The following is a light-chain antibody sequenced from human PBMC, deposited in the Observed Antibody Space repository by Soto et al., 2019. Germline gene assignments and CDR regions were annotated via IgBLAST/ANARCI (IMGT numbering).Light chain of an antibody. CDR3: SSYAGRSVV. CDR1: SSDVGAYKY. V-gene: IGLV2-8*01. CDR2: EVS. Sequence: HSALTQPPSASGSPGQSVTISCTGTSSDVGAYKYVSWYQQHPGKAPKLMIYEVSKRPSGVPDRFSGSKSGNTASLTVSGLQAEDEADYYCSSYAGRSVVFGGGTKLTVL. J-gene: IGLJ2*01.